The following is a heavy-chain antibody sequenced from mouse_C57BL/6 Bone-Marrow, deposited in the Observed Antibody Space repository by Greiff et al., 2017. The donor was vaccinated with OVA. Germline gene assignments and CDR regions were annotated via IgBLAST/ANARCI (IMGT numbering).Heavy chain of an antibody. CDR3: ARANGPSYFDY. CDR2: IDPSDSYT. V-gene: IGHV1-69*01. CDR1: GYTFTSYW. Sequence: QVQLQQSGAELVMPGASVKLSCKASGYTFTSYWMHWVKQRPGQGLEWIGEIDPSDSYTNYNQKFKGKSTLTVDKSSSTAYMQLSSLTSEDSAVYYCARANGPSYFDYWGQGTTLTVSS. J-gene: IGHJ2*01.